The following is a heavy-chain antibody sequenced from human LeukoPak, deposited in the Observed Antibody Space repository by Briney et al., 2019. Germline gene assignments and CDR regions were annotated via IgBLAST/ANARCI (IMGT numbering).Heavy chain of an antibody. D-gene: IGHD3-22*01. V-gene: IGHV3-23*01. CDR2: ISGSGGNT. CDR3: AKCSAYYFDSSLSDYFDY. J-gene: IGHJ4*02. CDR1: GFTFSSYA. Sequence: GGSLRLSCAASGFTFSSYAMSWVRQAPGKGLEWVSAISGSGGNTYYADSVKGRFTISKDNSKNTLYLQMNSLRAEDTAVYYCAKCSAYYFDSSLSDYFDYWGQGTLVTVSS.